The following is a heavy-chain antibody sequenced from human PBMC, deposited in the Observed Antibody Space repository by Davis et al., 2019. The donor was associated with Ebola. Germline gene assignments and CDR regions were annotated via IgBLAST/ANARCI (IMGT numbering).Heavy chain of an antibody. Sequence: PGGSLRLSCAASGFTFSSYAMNWVRQAPGKGLEWVSTISGSGGSTYYADSVKGRFTISRDNSKNTLYLQMNSLRAEDTAVYYCAKGGDYYGSGSYGDYWGQGTLVTVSS. CDR3: AKGGDYYGSGSYGDY. V-gene: IGHV3-23*01. CDR1: GFTFSSYA. CDR2: ISGSGGST. D-gene: IGHD3-10*01. J-gene: IGHJ4*02.